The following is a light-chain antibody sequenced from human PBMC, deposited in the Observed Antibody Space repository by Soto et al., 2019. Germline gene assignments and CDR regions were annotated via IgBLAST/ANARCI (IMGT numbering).Light chain of an antibody. CDR1: QGTSRY. CDR3: QQTSGFPWT. J-gene: IGKJ1*01. V-gene: IGKV1-12*02. CDR2: SAS. Sequence: DIQMTQSPSSVSASVGDRITITCRASQGTSRYLAWYQQKPGKAPKLLIYSASTLYSGVPSRFSGSGSGTDFPLAISSLQPEDFATYYCQQTSGFPWTFGQGARVEIK.